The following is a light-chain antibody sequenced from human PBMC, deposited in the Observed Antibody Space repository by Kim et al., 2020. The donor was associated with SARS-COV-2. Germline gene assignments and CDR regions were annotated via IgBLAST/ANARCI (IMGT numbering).Light chain of an antibody. CDR3: QSYENNYWV. Sequence: NFMLTQPHSVSESPGKTITISCTRSSSSIASNYVQWYQQRPGSAPTPVIYEDNQRPSGVPDRFSGSVDSSSNSASLTISGLRTEDEADYYCQSYENNYWVFGGGTQLTVL. CDR1: SSSIASNY. V-gene: IGLV6-57*03. J-gene: IGLJ3*02. CDR2: EDN.